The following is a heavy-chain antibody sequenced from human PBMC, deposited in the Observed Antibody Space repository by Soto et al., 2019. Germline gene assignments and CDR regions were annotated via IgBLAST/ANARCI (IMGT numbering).Heavy chain of an antibody. CDR3: ARGRRYCTTTSCYPPALFPYGMDV. Sequence: QVQLVQSGADVKKPGASVKVSCEASGYTFTNYDINWVRQAAGQGLEWMGWINPDSDNTGYAQKFQGRVTMTTDTSISTAYMELNSLRSEDKAVYYCARGRRYCTTTSCYPPALFPYGMDVWGQGTTVTVSS. J-gene: IGHJ6*02. D-gene: IGHD2-2*01. CDR2: INPDSDNT. CDR1: GYTFTNYD. V-gene: IGHV1-8*01.